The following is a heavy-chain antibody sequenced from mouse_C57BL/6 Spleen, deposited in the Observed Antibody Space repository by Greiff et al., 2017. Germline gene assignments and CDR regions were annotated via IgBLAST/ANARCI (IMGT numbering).Heavy chain of an antibody. CDR3: ARKGYYGGNYFDY. CDR1: GYTFTDYN. CDR2: INPNNGGT. Sequence: EVQLQQSGPELVKPGASVKMSCKASGYTFTDYNMHWVKQSHGKSLEWIGYINPNNGGTSYNQKVKGKATLTVNKSSSTAYMELRSLTSEDSAVYYCARKGYYGGNYFDYWGQGTTLTVSS. D-gene: IGHD1-1*01. J-gene: IGHJ2*01. V-gene: IGHV1-22*01.